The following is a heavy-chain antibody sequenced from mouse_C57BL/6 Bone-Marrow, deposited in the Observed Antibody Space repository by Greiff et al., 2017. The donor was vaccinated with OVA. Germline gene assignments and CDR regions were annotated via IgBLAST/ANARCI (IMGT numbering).Heavy chain of an antibody. Sequence: QVQLQQSGAELMKPGASVKLSCKATGYTFTGYWIEWVKQRPGHGLEWIGEILPGSGSTTYNEKFKGKATFTADTSSNTAYMQLSSLTTEDSAIYYCARPYIPNRYWYFDVWGTGTTVTVSS. V-gene: IGHV1-9*01. J-gene: IGHJ1*03. CDR1: GYTFTGYW. D-gene: IGHD1-3*01. CDR2: ILPGSGST. CDR3: ARPYIPNRYWYFDV.